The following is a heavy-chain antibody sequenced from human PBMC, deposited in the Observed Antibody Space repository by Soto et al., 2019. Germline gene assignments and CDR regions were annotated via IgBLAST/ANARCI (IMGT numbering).Heavy chain of an antibody. CDR3: AIGASFITHRVYFDL. D-gene: IGHD1-20*01. Sequence: QVQLVQSGAEVKKPGSSVKVSCKASGGTFSSYTISWVRQAPGQGLEWMGRIIPILGIANYAQKFQGRVTITADKSTSTAYMELSSLRSEDTAVYYCAIGASFITHRVYFDLWGRGTLVTVSS. CDR2: IIPILGIA. J-gene: IGHJ2*01. CDR1: GGTFSSYT. V-gene: IGHV1-69*02.